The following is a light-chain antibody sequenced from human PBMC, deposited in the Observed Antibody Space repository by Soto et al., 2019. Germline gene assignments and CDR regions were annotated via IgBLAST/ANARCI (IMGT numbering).Light chain of an antibody. V-gene: IGLV2-14*01. CDR3: SSYTSSSTVV. J-gene: IGLJ2*01. CDR1: SSDVGGYDY. Sequence: QSALTQPASVSGSPGQSITISCTGTSSDVGGYDYVSWYQQHPGKAPKLMIYNVRNRPSGVSNRFSGSKAGNTASLTISGLQAEDEAAYYCSSYTSSSTVVFGGGTNSPS. CDR2: NVR.